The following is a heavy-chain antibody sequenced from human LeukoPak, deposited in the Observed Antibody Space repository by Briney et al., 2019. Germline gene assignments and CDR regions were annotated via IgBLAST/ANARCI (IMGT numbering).Heavy chain of an antibody. Sequence: GGSLRLSCAASGFTFNSYIMNWVRQAPGNRLEWVSSINSGSSYVYYADSVKGRFTISRDNAKELLFLELNTLRVEDTAVYFCATGRGGWFDPWGQGTLVTVSS. D-gene: IGHD3-10*01. CDR3: ATGRGGWFDP. V-gene: IGHV3-21*01. CDR1: GFTFNSYI. CDR2: INSGSSYV. J-gene: IGHJ5*02.